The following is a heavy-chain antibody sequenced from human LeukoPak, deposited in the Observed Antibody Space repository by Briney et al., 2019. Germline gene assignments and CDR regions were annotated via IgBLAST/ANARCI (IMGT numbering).Heavy chain of an antibody. CDR1: GYTFTGYY. CDR2: INPNSGGA. V-gene: IGHV1-2*02. J-gene: IGHJ3*02. Sequence: ASVKVSCKTSGYTFTGYYIQWVRQAPGQGLEWMGWINPNSGGASYVQKFQGRVTMTSDTSISTAYMELSSLRSDETAVYYCARDSRNYYDSRGGGDEAFDIWGQGTMVTVSS. D-gene: IGHD3-22*01. CDR3: ARDSRNYYDSRGGGDEAFDI.